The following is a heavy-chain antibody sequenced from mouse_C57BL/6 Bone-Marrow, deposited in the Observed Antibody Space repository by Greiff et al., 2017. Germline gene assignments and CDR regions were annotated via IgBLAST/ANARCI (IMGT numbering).Heavy chain of an antibody. D-gene: IGHD2-4*01. CDR3: AAYYDYDFDY. CDR1: GFTFSNYW. CDR2: IRLKSDNYAT. Sequence: EVKVEESGGGLVQPGGSMKLSCVASGFTFSNYWMNWVRQSPEKGLEWVAQIRLKSDNYATPYAVSVKGRFTISREDHKSSVYMQMNNLRAEDTGNYYCAAYYDYDFDYWGQGTTLTVSS. J-gene: IGHJ2*01. V-gene: IGHV6-3*01.